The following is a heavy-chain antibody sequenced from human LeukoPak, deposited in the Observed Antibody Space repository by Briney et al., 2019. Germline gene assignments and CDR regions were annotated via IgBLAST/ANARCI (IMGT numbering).Heavy chain of an antibody. Sequence: GGSLRLSCAASGFTFSSYGMHWVRQAPGKGLEWVAFIRYDGSNKYYADSVKGRFTISRDNSKNTLYLQMNSLRAEDTAVYYCARERIWYQLPHAFDIWGQGTMVTVSS. CDR3: ARERIWYQLPHAFDI. CDR1: GFTFSSYG. V-gene: IGHV3-30*02. CDR2: IRYDGSNK. D-gene: IGHD2-2*01. J-gene: IGHJ3*02.